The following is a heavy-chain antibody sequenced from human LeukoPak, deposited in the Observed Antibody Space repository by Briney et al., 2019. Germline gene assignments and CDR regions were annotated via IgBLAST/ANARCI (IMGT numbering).Heavy chain of an antibody. CDR3: ARDQRGRYCSTTSCPGYYYGMDV. Sequence: GGSLRLSCAASGFTFSSYWMSWVRQAPGKGLEWVANIKQDGSEKYYVDSVKGRFTISRDNAKNSLYLQMNSLRAEDTAVYYCARDQRGRYCSTTSCPGYYYGMDVWGQGTTVTVSS. CDR2: IKQDGSEK. J-gene: IGHJ6*02. CDR1: GFTFSSYW. D-gene: IGHD2-2*01. V-gene: IGHV3-7*03.